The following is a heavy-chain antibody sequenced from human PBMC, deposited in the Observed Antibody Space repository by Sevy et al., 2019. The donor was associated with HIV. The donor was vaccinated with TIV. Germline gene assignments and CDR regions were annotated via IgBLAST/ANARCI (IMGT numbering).Heavy chain of an antibody. Sequence: GGSLRLSCAASGFTFSANWMNWVRQAPGKGLEGVANIKADGNDKHYVDSVEGRFTISRDNAKNLLFLQMNSLRVEDTAVYYCAHETFGRFESWGQGTLVTVSS. CDR2: IKADGNDK. J-gene: IGHJ4*02. V-gene: IGHV3-7*01. D-gene: IGHD3-16*01. CDR1: GFTFSANW. CDR3: AHETFGRFES.